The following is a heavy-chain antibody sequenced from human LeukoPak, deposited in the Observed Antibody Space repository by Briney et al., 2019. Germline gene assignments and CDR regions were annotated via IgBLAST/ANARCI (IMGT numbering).Heavy chain of an antibody. V-gene: IGHV4-34*01. CDR1: GGSFSGYY. Sequence: SETLSLTCAVYGGSFSGYYWSWIRQPPGKGLEWIGEINHSGSPNYNPSLKSRVTISVDTSKNQFSLKLSSVTAADTAVYYCARGNPLSGYYGRYFDYWGQGTLVTVSS. CDR2: INHSGSP. J-gene: IGHJ4*02. D-gene: IGHD3-22*01. CDR3: ARGNPLSGYYGRYFDY.